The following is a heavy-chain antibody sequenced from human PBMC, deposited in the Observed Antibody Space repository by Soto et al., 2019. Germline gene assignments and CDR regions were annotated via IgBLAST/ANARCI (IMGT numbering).Heavy chain of an antibody. CDR3: ARTYSSSSGGYYYYGMDV. V-gene: IGHV4-59*01. CDR2: IYYSGST. Sequence: SETLSLTCTVSGGSISSYYWSWIRQPPGKGLEWIGYIYYSGSTNYNPSLKSRVTISVDTSKNQFSLKLSSVTAADTAVYYCARTYSSSSGGYYYYGMDVWGQGTTVTVSS. J-gene: IGHJ6*02. CDR1: GGSISSYY. D-gene: IGHD6-6*01.